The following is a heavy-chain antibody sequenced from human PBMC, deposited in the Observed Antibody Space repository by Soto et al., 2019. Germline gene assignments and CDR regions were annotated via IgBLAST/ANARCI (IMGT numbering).Heavy chain of an antibody. V-gene: IGHV4-31*03. CDR1: GGSISSGGYY. D-gene: IGHD2-15*01. CDR3: ARDGCSGGSCYYYYYYMDV. Sequence: SETLSLTCTVSGGSISSGGYYWSWIRQHPGKGLEWIGYIYYSGSTYYNPSLKSRVTISVDTSKNQFSLKLSSVTAADTAVYYCARDGCSGGSCYYYYYYMDVWGKGTTVTVSS. J-gene: IGHJ6*03. CDR2: IYYSGST.